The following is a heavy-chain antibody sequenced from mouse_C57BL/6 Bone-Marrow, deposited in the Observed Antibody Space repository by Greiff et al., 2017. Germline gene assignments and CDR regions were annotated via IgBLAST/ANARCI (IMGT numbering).Heavy chain of an antibody. D-gene: IGHD1-1*02. V-gene: IGHV5-17*01. CDR2: ISSGSSTI. CDR1: GFTFSDYG. J-gene: IGHJ4*01. CDR3: ARPGDYDYDAMDY. Sequence: EVQVVESGGGLVKPGGSLKLSCAASGFTFSDYGMHWVRQAPEQGLEWVAYISSGSSTIYYADTLKGRVTLSRDNAKNTLFLQMTSLRSEDTAMYYCARPGDYDYDAMDYWGQGTSVTVSA.